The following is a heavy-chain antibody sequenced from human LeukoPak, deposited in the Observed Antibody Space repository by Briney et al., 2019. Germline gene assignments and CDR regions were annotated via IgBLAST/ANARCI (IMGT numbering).Heavy chain of an antibody. CDR2: ISSSGSTI. Sequence: GGSLRLACAASGFTFSSYEMNWVRQAPGQGLEWVSYISSSGSTIYYADSVKGRFTISRDNAKNSPYLQMNSLRAEDTAVYYCARSRYCSGGSCSLYYFDYWGQGTLVTVSS. V-gene: IGHV3-48*03. CDR3: ARSRYCSGGSCSLYYFDY. J-gene: IGHJ4*02. CDR1: GFTFSSYE. D-gene: IGHD2-15*01.